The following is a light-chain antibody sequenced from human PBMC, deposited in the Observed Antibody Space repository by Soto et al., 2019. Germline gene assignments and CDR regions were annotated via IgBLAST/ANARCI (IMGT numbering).Light chain of an antibody. J-gene: IGLJ3*02. V-gene: IGLV1-40*01. CDR2: GDT. CDR3: QSYDSSLSGSV. CDR1: SSNIGAGHD. Sequence: QLVLTQPPSVSGAPGQRVTISCTGSSSNIGAGHDVHWYQQLPGSAPQLLMYGDTNRRSGVPDRFSGSKSGTSASLAITGLQAEDEADYYCQSYDSSLSGSVFGGGTKLTVL.